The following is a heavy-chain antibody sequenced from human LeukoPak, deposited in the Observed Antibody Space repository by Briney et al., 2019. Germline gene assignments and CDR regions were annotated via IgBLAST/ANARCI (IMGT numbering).Heavy chain of an antibody. D-gene: IGHD5-24*01. CDR2: VFTSGST. J-gene: IGHJ4*02. CDR3: ARGRDGYNFLNRGEYYFFDY. Sequence: SETLSLTCIVSGGSISSGSYYWSWVRLPAGKGLEWLGCVFTSGSTNSNPSLKGRSTISVYTSKNQFPLKLKSVTAADTAVYYCARGRDGYNFLNRGEYYFFDYWGQGTLVTVSS. CDR1: GGSISSGSYY. V-gene: IGHV4-61*02.